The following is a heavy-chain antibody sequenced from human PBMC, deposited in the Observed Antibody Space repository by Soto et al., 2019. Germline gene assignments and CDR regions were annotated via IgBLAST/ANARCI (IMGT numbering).Heavy chain of an antibody. J-gene: IGHJ4*02. CDR1: GFTFNSHW. V-gene: IGHV3-74*01. CDR3: ARDPRDGYHSPPDY. D-gene: IGHD5-12*01. Sequence: EVQLVESGGGLVQPGGSLRLSCVPSGFTFNSHWMHWVRQAPGKGLVWVSRINGDGSSTSYADSVRGRFTISRDNAKNTLYLHMNSLRAEDTAVYHCARDPRDGYHSPPDYWGQGTLVTVSS. CDR2: INGDGSST.